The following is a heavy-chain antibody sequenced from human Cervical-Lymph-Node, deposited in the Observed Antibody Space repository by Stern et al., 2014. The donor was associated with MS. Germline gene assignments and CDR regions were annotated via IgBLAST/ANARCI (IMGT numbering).Heavy chain of an antibody. CDR3: ARNRYGSGGNCFSDWFDP. Sequence: VQLVESGAEVKKPGASVKVSCKASGYTFTNYYIHWVRQAPGQGLEWMGMINPSVCSTNYAQKFQGRLARTSDTSTTTVYMELSSLRSEDTAVYSCARNRYGSGGNCFSDWFDPWGLGTLVTVSS. V-gene: IGHV1-46*03. CDR1: GYTFTNYY. CDR2: INPSVCST. J-gene: IGHJ5*02. D-gene: IGHD2-15*01.